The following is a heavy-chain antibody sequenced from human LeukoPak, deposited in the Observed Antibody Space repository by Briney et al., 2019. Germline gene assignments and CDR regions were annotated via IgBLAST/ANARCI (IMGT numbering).Heavy chain of an antibody. D-gene: IGHD4-23*01. J-gene: IGHJ5*02. CDR1: GFTFNGYN. V-gene: IGHV3-48*04. CDR3: ARDMTTVAHNWFDP. CDR2: ISSSSSII. Sequence: GGSLRLSCAASGFTFNGYNMNWVRQAPGKGLEWVSYISSSSSIIYYADSVKGRFTISRDDAKNSLYLQMNSLRAEDTAVYYCARDMTTVAHNWFDPWGQGTLVTVSS.